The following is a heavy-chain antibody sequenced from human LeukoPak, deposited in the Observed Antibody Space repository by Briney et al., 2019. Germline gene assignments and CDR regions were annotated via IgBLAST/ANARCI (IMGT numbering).Heavy chain of an antibody. CDR1: GGTFSSYA. Sequence: EASVKVSCKASGGTFSSYAISWVRQAPGQGLEWMGGIIPIFGTANYAQKFQGRVTITADESTSTAYMELRSLRSDDTAVYYCARVHCSVMTCYHWFDPWGQGTLVTVSS. V-gene: IGHV1-69*13. CDR3: ARVHCSVMTCYHWFDP. J-gene: IGHJ5*02. CDR2: IIPIFGTA. D-gene: IGHD2-15*01.